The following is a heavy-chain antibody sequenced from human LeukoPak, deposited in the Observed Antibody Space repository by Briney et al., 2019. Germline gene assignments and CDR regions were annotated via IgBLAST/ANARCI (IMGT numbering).Heavy chain of an antibody. D-gene: IGHD3-16*01. J-gene: IGHJ4*02. V-gene: IGHV1-69*05. CDR3: ARDTYAPHPYFDY. Sequence: SVKVSCKASGGTFRSYAISWVLQAPGQGLEWMGGIIPIFGTANYAQKFQGRVTITTDESTSTAYMELSSLRSEDTAVYYCARDTYAPHPYFDYWGQGTLVTVSS. CDR2: IIPIFGTA. CDR1: GGTFRSYA.